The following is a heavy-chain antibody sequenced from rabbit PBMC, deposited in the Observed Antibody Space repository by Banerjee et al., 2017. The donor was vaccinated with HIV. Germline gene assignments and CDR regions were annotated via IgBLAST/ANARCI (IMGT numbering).Heavy chain of an antibody. CDR2: IYPDYGST. Sequence: QEQLVESGGGLVTLGGSLKLSCKASGIDFSSYGISWVRQAPGKGLEWIAYIYPDYGSTDYASWVNGRFTISKTSSTTVTLQMTSLTAADTATYFCVRWGWLWGQGTLVTVS. CDR1: GIDFSSYG. CDR3: VRWGWL. D-gene: IGHD4-2*01. J-gene: IGHJ4*01. V-gene: IGHV1S45*01.